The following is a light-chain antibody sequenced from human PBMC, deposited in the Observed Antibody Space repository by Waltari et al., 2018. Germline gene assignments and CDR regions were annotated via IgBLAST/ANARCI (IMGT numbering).Light chain of an antibody. CDR1: SSNIGTYY. CDR3: SSYTSSSSWV. V-gene: IGLV1-47*01. Sequence: QSVLTQPPSASGTPGQRVTTSCSGRSSNIGTYYVYWYQHLPGTAPKLLIYRNNQRPSGVPDRFSGSKSGTSASLTISGLQTEDEAHYYCSSYTSSSSWVFGGGTKLTVL. J-gene: IGLJ3*02. CDR2: RNN.